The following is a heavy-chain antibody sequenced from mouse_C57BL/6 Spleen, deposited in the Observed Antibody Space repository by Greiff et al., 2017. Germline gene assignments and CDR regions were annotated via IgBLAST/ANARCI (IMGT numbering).Heavy chain of an antibody. CDR1: GFTFSSYA. CDR3: ARGDYLDY. CDR2: ISDDGSYT. V-gene: IGHV5-4*03. D-gene: IGHD2-4*01. J-gene: IGHJ2*01. Sequence: EVKLVESGGGLVKPGGSLKLSCAASGFTFSSYAMSWVRQTPEKRLEWVATISDDGSYTYYPDNVKGRFTISRDNAKNNLYLQMSHLKSEDTAVYYCARGDYLDYWGQGTTLTVSS.